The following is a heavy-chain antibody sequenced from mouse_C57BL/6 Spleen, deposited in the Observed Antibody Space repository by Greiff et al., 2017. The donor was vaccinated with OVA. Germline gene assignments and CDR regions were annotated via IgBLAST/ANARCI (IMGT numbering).Heavy chain of an antibody. CDR3: ANTVVATYWYFDV. CDR1: GYTFTDHT. V-gene: IGHV1-78*01. CDR2: IYPRDGST. Sequence: VQLQQSDAELVKPGASVKISCKVSGYTFTDHTIHWMKQRPEQGLEWIGYIYPRDGSTKYNEKFKGKATLTADKSSSTAYMQLNSLTSEDSAVYFCANTVVATYWYFDVWGTGTTVTVSS. J-gene: IGHJ1*03. D-gene: IGHD1-1*01.